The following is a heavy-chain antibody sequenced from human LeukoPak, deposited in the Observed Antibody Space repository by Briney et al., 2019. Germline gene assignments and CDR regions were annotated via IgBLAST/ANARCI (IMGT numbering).Heavy chain of an antibody. Sequence: ASVKVSCKASGYTFTGYYMHWVRQAPGQGLEWMGWINPNSGGTNYAQKFQGRVTMTRDTSISTAYMELSRLRSDDTAVYYCARLTIFGVALDAFDIWGQGTMVTVSS. J-gene: IGHJ3*02. CDR1: GYTFTGYY. CDR3: ARLTIFGVALDAFDI. D-gene: IGHD3-3*01. V-gene: IGHV1-2*02. CDR2: INPNSGGT.